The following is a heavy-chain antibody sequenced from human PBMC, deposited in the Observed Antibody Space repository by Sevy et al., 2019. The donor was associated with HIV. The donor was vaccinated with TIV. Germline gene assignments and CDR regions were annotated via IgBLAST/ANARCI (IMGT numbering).Heavy chain of an antibody. J-gene: IGHJ4*02. D-gene: IGHD3-10*01. CDR2: IGVYNGNA. Sequence: ASVKVSCKASGYSFTSYGISWVRQAPGQGLEWMGWIGVYNGNANSAQKLQGRVTMTPDTSTRTVYIELTSLRSDDTAVYYCARVPTYYYGSRTYFDYWGQGALVTVSS. CDR3: ARVPTYYYGSRTYFDY. CDR1: GYSFTSYG. V-gene: IGHV1-18*01.